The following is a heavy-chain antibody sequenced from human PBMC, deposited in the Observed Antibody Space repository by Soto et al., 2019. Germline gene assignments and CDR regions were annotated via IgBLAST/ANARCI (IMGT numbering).Heavy chain of an antibody. Sequence: SETLSLTCSVSGGSVRSGNYYWSWIRQPPGKGLEWIGYIYYSGSTNYNPSLKSRVTISVDTSKNQFSLKLSFVTAADTAVYYCARRWGTTFDYWGQGTLVTVSS. CDR3: ARRWGTTFDY. D-gene: IGHD3-16*01. CDR2: IYYSGST. J-gene: IGHJ4*02. V-gene: IGHV4-61*01. CDR1: GGSVRSGNYY.